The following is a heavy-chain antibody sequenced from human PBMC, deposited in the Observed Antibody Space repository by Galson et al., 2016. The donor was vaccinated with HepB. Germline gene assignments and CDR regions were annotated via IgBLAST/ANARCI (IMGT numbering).Heavy chain of an antibody. CDR1: GGTFNKFA. CDR2: ILPMTDTV. D-gene: IGHD2/OR15-2a*01. V-gene: IGHV1-69*06. J-gene: IGHJ3*02. Sequence: SVKVSCKASGGTFNKFAITWVRQAPGQGLEWMGGILPMTDTVDYAQKLQGRVTITADKSTSTAYMELSSLRSEDTAVYNCASASFIEYSKTRSEDAFEIWGQGTMVTVSS. CDR3: ASASFIEYSKTRSEDAFEI.